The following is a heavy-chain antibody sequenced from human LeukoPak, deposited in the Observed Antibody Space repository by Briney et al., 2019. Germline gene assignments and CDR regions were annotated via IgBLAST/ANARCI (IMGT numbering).Heavy chain of an antibody. CDR3: AKDFRGNYDSSGYYGSGIDY. CDR1: GFTFSDYY. D-gene: IGHD3-22*01. CDR2: ISGSGGST. V-gene: IGHV3-23*01. Sequence: PGGSLRLSCAGSGFTFSDYYLTWIRRAPGKGLEWVSAISGSGGSTYYADSVKGRFTISRDNSKNTLYLQMNSLRAEDTAVYYCAKDFRGNYDSSGYYGSGIDYWGQGTLVTVSS. J-gene: IGHJ4*02.